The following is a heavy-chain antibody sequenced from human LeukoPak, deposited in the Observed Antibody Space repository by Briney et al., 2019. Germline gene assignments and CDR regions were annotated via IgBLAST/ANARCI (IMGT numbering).Heavy chain of an antibody. V-gene: IGHV3-30*02. CDR3: AIDAAMVRGVITTRMDV. J-gene: IGHJ6*02. CDR1: GFTFSSYG. CDR2: IRYDGSNK. Sequence: PGGSLRLSCAASGFTFSSYGMHWVRQAPGKGLEWVAFIRYDGSNKYYADSVKGRFTISRDNSKNTLYLQMNSLRAEDTAVYYCAIDAAMVRGVITTRMDVWGQGTTVTVSS. D-gene: IGHD3-10*01.